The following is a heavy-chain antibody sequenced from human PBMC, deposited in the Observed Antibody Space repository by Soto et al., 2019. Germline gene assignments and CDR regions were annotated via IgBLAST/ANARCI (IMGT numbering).Heavy chain of an antibody. Sequence: QLQLQESGPGLVKPSETLSLTCTVSGGSISSSSYYWGWIRQPPGKGLEWIGSIYYSGSTYYNPSLKSRVTISVDTSKNQFSLKLSSVTAADTAVYYCARMVVVVPAALYYFDYWGQGTLVTVSS. CDR3: ARMVVVVPAALYYFDY. D-gene: IGHD2-2*01. CDR2: IYYSGST. CDR1: GGSISSSSYY. V-gene: IGHV4-39*01. J-gene: IGHJ4*02.